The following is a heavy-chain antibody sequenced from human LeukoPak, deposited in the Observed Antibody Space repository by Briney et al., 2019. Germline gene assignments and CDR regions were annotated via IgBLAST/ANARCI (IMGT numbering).Heavy chain of an antibody. V-gene: IGHV1-18*01. CDR2: ISAYNSNT. CDR3: ARDGCSTTNCYVQNWFDP. D-gene: IGHD2-2*01. CDR1: GYTFISYA. Sequence: ASVKVSCKASGYTFISYAISWVRQAPGQGLEWMGWISAYNSNTNYAQKLQGRVTMTTDTSTSTAYMELRSLRSDDTAVYFCARDGCSTTNCYVQNWFDPWGQGTLVTVSS. J-gene: IGHJ5*02.